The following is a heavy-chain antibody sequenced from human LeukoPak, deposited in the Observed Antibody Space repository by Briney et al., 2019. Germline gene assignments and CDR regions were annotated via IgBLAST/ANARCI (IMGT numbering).Heavy chain of an antibody. D-gene: IGHD2-2*01. V-gene: IGHV3-23*01. CDR1: GFTFSSYA. Sequence: GGSLRLSCAASGFTFSSYAMSWVRQAPGKGLEWVSAISGSGGSTYYADSVKGRFTISRDNSKNTLYLQMNSLRAEDTAVYYSAKDQRGEMSSTTSPGEDYWGQGTLVTVSS. J-gene: IGHJ4*02. CDR3: AKDQRGEMSSTTSPGEDY. CDR2: ISGSGGST.